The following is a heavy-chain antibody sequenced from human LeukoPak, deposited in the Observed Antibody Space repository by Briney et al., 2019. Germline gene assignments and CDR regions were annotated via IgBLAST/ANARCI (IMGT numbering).Heavy chain of an antibody. V-gene: IGHV4-59*12. CDR1: GGSISGYY. J-gene: IGHJ6*04. Sequence: PSETLSLTCTVSGGSISGYYWSWIRQPPGKGLEWIGYIYYSGSTNYNPSLKSRVTISVDTSKNQFSLKLSSVTAADTAVYYCARDCSGGSCYSSYYYYGMDVWGKGTTVTVSS. CDR3: ARDCSGGSCYSSYYYYGMDV. CDR2: IYYSGST. D-gene: IGHD2-15*01.